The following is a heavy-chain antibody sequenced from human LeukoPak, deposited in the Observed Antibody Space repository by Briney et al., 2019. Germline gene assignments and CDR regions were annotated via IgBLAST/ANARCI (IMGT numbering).Heavy chain of an antibody. CDR1: GFTFSTYA. J-gene: IGHJ4*02. CDR3: AKFEGLCGSANTCYHFDC. Sequence: GGSLRLSCDASGFTFSTYAMSWVRQAPGEGLEWVSDLSGSGGSTWYADSVKGRFTISRDNSKNTVYLHMNSLRAEDTAVYYCAKFEGLCGSANTCYHFDCWGQGTLVTVSS. V-gene: IGHV3-23*01. CDR2: LSGSGGST. D-gene: IGHD2-2*01.